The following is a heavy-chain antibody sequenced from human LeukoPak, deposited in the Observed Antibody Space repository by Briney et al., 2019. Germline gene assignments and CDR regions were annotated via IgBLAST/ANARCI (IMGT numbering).Heavy chain of an antibody. CDR2: IDTAGDT. CDR1: GFTFSSYD. V-gene: IGHV3-13*04. J-gene: IGHJ4*02. D-gene: IGHD2-21*01. CDR3: APHIHYSYEY. Sequence: GGSLRLSCAASGFTFSSYDMHWVRQATGKGLEWVSPIDTAGDTYYPDSVKGRFAISRDNSKNTLYLQMNSLRAEDTAVYYCAPHIHYSYEYWGRGTLVTVS.